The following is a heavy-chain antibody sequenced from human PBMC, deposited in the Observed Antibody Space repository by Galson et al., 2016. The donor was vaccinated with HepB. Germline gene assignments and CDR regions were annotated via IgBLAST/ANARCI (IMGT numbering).Heavy chain of an antibody. D-gene: IGHD3-3*01. V-gene: IGHV3-30*04. CDR1: SYA. Sequence: SYAMHWVRQAPGKGLEWVAVISYDGSNNYYADSVKGRFTISRENSKNTLYLQMNSLRVEDTAVYYCARVMYDLRDYYHYYGMDVWGQGTTVTVSS. CDR2: ISYDGSNN. CDR3: ARVMYDLRDYYHYYGMDV. J-gene: IGHJ6*02.